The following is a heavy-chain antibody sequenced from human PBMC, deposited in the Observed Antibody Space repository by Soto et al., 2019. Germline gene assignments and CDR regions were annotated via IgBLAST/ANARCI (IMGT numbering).Heavy chain of an antibody. CDR3: ARPHYDSSGYSYFDY. CDR1: GGSISSSSYY. CDR2: IYYSGST. Sequence: SETLSLTCTVSGGSISSSSYYWGWIRQPPGKGLEWIGSIYYSGSTYYNPSLKSRVTISVDTSKNQFSLKLSSVTAADTAVYYCARPHYDSSGYSYFDYWGQGTLVTVSS. J-gene: IGHJ4*02. D-gene: IGHD3-22*01. V-gene: IGHV4-39*01.